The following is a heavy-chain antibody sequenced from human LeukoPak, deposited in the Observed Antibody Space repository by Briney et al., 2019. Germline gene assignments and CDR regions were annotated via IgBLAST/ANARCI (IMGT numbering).Heavy chain of an antibody. CDR2: IKPDGSTR. CDR3: TTDLNRNSGG. V-gene: IGHV3-7*01. Sequence: TGGSPRLSCAVSGFAFSATWMTWVRQAPGKGLECVANIKPDGSTRYYVDSVKGRFTVSRDNAKNSLYLQMNSLRVEDTGIYYCTTDLNRNSGGWGQGTLVTVSS. J-gene: IGHJ4*02. D-gene: IGHD2-15*01. CDR1: GFAFSATW.